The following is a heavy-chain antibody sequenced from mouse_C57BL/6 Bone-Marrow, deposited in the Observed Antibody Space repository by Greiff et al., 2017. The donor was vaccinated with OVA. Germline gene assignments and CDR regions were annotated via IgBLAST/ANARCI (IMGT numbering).Heavy chain of an antibody. V-gene: IGHV2-2*01. CDR1: GFSLTSYG. Sequence: VQVVESGPGLVQPSQSLSITCTVSGFSLTSYGVHWVRQSPGKGLEWLGVIWSGGSTDYNAAFISRLSISKDNSKSQVFFKMNSLQADDTAIYYCATPYYYGSSYGWYFDVWGTGTTVTVSS. CDR2: IWSGGST. CDR3: ATPYYYGSSYGWYFDV. D-gene: IGHD1-1*01. J-gene: IGHJ1*03.